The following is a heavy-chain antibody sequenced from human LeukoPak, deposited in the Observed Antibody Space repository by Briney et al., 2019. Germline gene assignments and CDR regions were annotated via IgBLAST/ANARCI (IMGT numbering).Heavy chain of an antibody. V-gene: IGHV3-23*01. CDR2: ISIDGGRT. J-gene: IGHJ6*03. CDR1: GFTFSSYA. CDR3: ARKGIGSSRYQNMDV. Sequence: GGSLRLSCAASGFTFSSYAMSWVRQAPGKGPEWVSTISIDGGRTYYADSVKGRFTVSRDTSKNTLYLQMNSLRAKDTAVYYCARKGIGSSRYQNMDVWGKGTTVTVSS. D-gene: IGHD6-25*01.